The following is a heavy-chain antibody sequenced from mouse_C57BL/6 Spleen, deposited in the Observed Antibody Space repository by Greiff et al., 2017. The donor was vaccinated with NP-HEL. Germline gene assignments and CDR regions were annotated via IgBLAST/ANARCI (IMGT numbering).Heavy chain of an antibody. CDR1: GYAFSSSW. J-gene: IGHJ2*01. CDR2: IYPGDGDT. V-gene: IGHV1-82*01. Sequence: QVQLQQSGPELVKPGASVKISCKASGYAFSSSWMNWVKQRPGKGLEWIGRIYPGDGDTNYNGKFKGKATLTADKSSSTAYMQLSSLTSEDSAVYFCAITTVGAPFDYWGQGTTLTVSS. D-gene: IGHD1-1*01. CDR3: AITTVGAPFDY.